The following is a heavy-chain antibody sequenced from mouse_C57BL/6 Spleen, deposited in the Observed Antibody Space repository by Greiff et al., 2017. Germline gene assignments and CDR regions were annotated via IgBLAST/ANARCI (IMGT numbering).Heavy chain of an antibody. CDR1: GFTFSDYY. V-gene: IGHV5-16*01. CDR3: AKDRYDYDADYFDY. Sequence: EVMLVESEGGLVQPGSSMKLSCTASGFTFSDYYMAWVRQVPEKGLEWVANINYDGSSTYYLDSLKSRFIISRDNAKNILYLQMSSLKSEDAATYYCAKDRYDYDADYFDYWGQGTTLTVSS. J-gene: IGHJ2*01. CDR2: INYDGSST. D-gene: IGHD2-4*01.